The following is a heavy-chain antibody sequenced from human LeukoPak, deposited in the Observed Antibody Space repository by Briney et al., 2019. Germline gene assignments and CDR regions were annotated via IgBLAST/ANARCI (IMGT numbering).Heavy chain of an antibody. V-gene: IGHV3-74*01. Sequence: GGSLRLSCAASGFTFSNYWMHWVRQAPGEGLVWVSRINSDGTSTSYADSVKGRFTISRDNAKNTLYLQVNSLRAEDTALYYCAKRADYGGNSYDYWGQGTLVTVSS. J-gene: IGHJ4*02. CDR3: AKRADYGGNSYDY. CDR2: INSDGTST. CDR1: GFTFSNYW. D-gene: IGHD4-23*01.